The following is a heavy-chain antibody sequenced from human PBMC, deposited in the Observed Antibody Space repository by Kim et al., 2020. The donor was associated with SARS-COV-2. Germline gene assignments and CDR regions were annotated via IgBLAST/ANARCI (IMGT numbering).Heavy chain of an antibody. CDR1: SDSINDYY. V-gene: IGHV4-59*13. D-gene: IGHD6-13*01. CDR2: IFYTGTT. Sequence: SETLSLTCTVSSDSINDYYWSWIRQSPGRGLEFIGYIFYTGTTYYNPSLKSRVAMSLGTSRNQFSLSLTSVTAADTAVYYCARGGHSTSWPDHWGQGTLVIVS. J-gene: IGHJ4*02. CDR3: ARGGHSTSWPDH.